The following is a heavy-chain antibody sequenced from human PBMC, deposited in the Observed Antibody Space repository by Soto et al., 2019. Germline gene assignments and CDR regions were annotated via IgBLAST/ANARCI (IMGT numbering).Heavy chain of an antibody. J-gene: IGHJ4*02. Sequence: PGGSLRLSCAASGFTFSSYSMHWVRPAPGKGLEWVAVISYDGSNKYYADSVKGRFTISRDNSKNTLYLQMNSLRAEDTAVYYCNAAITATITNPFDYWGQGTLVTVS. CDR2: ISYDGSNK. D-gene: IGHD1-26*01. CDR1: GFTFSSYS. CDR3: NAAITATITNPFDY. V-gene: IGHV3-30-3*01.